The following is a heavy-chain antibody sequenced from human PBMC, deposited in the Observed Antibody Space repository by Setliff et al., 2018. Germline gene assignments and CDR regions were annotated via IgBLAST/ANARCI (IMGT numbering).Heavy chain of an antibody. D-gene: IGHD2-15*01. Sequence: SETLSLTCTVSGESIRSNNWWNWVRQPPGKGLEWIGDIYQSGTTNYNPSLKSRVTISVDTSKNQFSLKLTSVTAADTAVYYCGRGFSRIEGWGNWFDPWGQGILVTVSS. CDR3: GRGFSRIEGWGNWFDP. J-gene: IGHJ5*02. V-gene: IGHV4-4*02. CDR2: IYQSGTT. CDR1: GESIRSNNW.